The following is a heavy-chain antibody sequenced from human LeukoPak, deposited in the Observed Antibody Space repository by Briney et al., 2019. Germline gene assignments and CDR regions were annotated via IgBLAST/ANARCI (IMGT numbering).Heavy chain of an antibody. CDR2: IYSGGST. CDR1: GGSLSSYY. J-gene: IGHJ4*02. Sequence: PSETLSLTCTVSGGSLSSYYWSWIRQPPGKGLEWVSVIYSGGSTYDADSVKGRFTISRDNSKNTLYFQMNSLRAEDTAVYYCARDSYDSSGYYYRYWGQGTLVTVSS. D-gene: IGHD3-22*01. V-gene: IGHV3-66*01. CDR3: ARDSYDSSGYYYRY.